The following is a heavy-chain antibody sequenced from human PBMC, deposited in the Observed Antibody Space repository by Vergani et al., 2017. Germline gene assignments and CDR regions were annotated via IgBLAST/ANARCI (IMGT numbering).Heavy chain of an antibody. CDR2: IYTSGST. V-gene: IGHV4-61*02. Sequence: QVQLQESGPGLVKPSQTLSLTCTVSGVPISSGSYYWSWIRQPAGKGLEWIGRIYTSGSTNYNPSLKSRVTLSVDTSKNQFSLKLSSVTAADTAVYYCARDRRVTQDYYDYIDVWGKGTTVTVSS. D-gene: IGHD4-23*01. CDR3: ARDRRVTQDYYDYIDV. J-gene: IGHJ6*03. CDR1: GVPISSGSYY.